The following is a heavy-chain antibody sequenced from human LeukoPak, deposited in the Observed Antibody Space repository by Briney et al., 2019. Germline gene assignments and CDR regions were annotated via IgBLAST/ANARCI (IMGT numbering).Heavy chain of an antibody. CDR3: ARNNHYDFWTGLPAGY. V-gene: IGHV3-30-3*01. CDR2: ISYDGSNK. J-gene: IGHJ4*02. CDR1: GVTFSSYA. Sequence: GRALRLSCAASGVTFSSYAMHWVRQAPGKGLEWGAVISYDGSNKYYADSVKGRFTISRDNSNNTLYLQMNSLRAEDTAVYYCARNNHYDFWTGLPAGYWGQGTLVTVSS. D-gene: IGHD3-3*01.